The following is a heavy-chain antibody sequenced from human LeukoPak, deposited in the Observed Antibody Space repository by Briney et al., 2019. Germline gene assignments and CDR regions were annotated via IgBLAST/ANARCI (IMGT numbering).Heavy chain of an antibody. CDR1: GFTSDDYA. J-gene: IGHJ4*02. Sequence: GGSLRLSCAASGFTSDDYAMHWVRHAPGKGLEWVSGISWNSGSIGYADSVKGRFTISRDNAKNSLYLQMNSLRAEDTALYYCAKGTYYYDSSGYSGFDYWGQGTLVTVSS. CDR3: AKGTYYYDSSGYSGFDY. V-gene: IGHV3-9*02. CDR2: ISWNSGSI. D-gene: IGHD3-22*01.